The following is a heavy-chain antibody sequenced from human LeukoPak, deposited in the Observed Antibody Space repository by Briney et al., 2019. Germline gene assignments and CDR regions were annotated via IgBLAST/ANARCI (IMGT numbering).Heavy chain of an antibody. CDR2: ISAYNGNT. CDR3: ARDETMVQGVIYGLPGY. V-gene: IGHV1-18*01. J-gene: IGHJ4*02. D-gene: IGHD3-10*01. CDR1: GYTFTSYG. Sequence: ASVKVSCKASGYTFTSYGISWVRQAPGQGLEWMGWISAYNGNTNYAQKLQGRVTMTTDTSTSTAYMELRSLRSDDTAVYYCARDETMVQGVIYGLPGYWGQGTLVTVSS.